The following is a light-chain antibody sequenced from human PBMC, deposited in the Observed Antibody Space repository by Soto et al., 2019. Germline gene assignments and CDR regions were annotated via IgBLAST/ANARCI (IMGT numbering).Light chain of an antibody. CDR2: DAS. CDR1: QSVGTW. Sequence: DIQMTQSPSTLSASVGDRVTITCRASQSVGTWLAWYQQKPGKAPSLLIYDASNLESGVPLRFSGSGSGTEFTLSINSLQPDDFATYYCQRYNNYPWTFGQGTKVDI. J-gene: IGKJ1*01. V-gene: IGKV1-5*01. CDR3: QRYNNYPWT.